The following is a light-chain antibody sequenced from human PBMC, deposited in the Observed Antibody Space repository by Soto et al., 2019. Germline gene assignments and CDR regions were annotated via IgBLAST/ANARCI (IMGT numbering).Light chain of an antibody. CDR2: WAS. V-gene: IGKV4-1*01. CDR1: QSVLYSSNNKNY. J-gene: IGKJ2*01. Sequence: DIVMTQSLDSLAVSLGERATINCKSSQSVLYSSNNKNYLAWYQQQPGQPPKLLIYWASTRESGVPDRFSGSGSGTDFTLTISSLQAEDVAVYYCQQYYTTPPAFGQGTKLEIK. CDR3: QQYYTTPPA.